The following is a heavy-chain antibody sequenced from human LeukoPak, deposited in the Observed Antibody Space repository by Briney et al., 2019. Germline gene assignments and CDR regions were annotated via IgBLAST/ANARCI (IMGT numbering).Heavy chain of an antibody. D-gene: IGHD6-19*01. CDR1: GFTFSDYY. J-gene: IGHJ5*01. CDR3: ARYTSGWFDY. V-gene: IGHV3-11*06. CDR2: ISSSSDYT. Sequence: GGSLRLSCAASGFTFSDYYMTWIRQAPGKGLEWLSYISSSSDYTDYADSVKGRFTISRDNAKNSLYLQMNSLRAEDTAVYYCARYTSGWFDYWGQGTLVTVSS.